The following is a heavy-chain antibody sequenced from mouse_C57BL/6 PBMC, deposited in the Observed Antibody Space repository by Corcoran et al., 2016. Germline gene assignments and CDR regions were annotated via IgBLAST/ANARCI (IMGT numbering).Heavy chain of an antibody. CDR1: GYSITSGYY. J-gene: IGHJ3*01. CDR2: ISYDGSN. CDR3: ARDHGYYSNPWFAY. Sequence: DVQLQESGPGLVKPSQSLSLTCSVTGYSITSGYYWNWIRQFPGNKLEWMGYISYDGSNNYNPSLKNRISITRDTSKNQFFLKLNSVTTEDTATYYCARDHGYYSNPWFAYWGQGTLVTVSA. D-gene: IGHD2-5*01. V-gene: IGHV3-6*01.